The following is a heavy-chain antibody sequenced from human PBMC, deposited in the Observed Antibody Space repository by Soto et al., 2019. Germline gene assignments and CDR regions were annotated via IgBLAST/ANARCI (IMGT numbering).Heavy chain of an antibody. CDR2: ISGGSDYI. D-gene: IGHD1-20*01. CDR3: AKDSGCVNNACAYDP. CDR1: GFSFSDYT. J-gene: IGHJ5*02. Sequence: GGSLRLSCAGSGFSFSDYTMNWVRQAPGKGLEWVSAISGGSDYIFYADTVKGRFTISRDNARNSLYLQMSSLRAEDTAVYYCAKDSGCVNNACAYDPWGQGTLVTVSS. V-gene: IGHV3-21*01.